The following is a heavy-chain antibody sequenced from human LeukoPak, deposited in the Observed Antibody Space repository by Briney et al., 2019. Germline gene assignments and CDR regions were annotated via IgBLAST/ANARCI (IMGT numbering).Heavy chain of an antibody. CDR3: ALIVATARYYFDY. V-gene: IGHV5-51*01. CDR2: MYAGDSDT. CDR1: GFHFPSYW. J-gene: IGHJ4*02. D-gene: IGHD5-12*01. Sequence: GESLKISCWSSGFHFPSYWIGWGRPIPGKGLGWMGIMYAGDSDTRYRPSFQGQVTISADKSISTAYLQGSSLKASDTAMYYCALIVATARYYFDYWGQGTLVSVSS.